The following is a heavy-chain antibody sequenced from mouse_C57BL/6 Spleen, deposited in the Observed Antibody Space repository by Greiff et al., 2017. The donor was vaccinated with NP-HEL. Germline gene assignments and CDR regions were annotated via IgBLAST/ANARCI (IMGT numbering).Heavy chain of an antibody. CDR2: IDPENGDT. V-gene: IGHV14-4*01. D-gene: IGHD2-5*01. J-gene: IGHJ2*01. CDR3: TTPIGTTSYYFDY. Sequence: VQLKQSGAELVRPGASVKLSCTASGFNIKDDYMHWVKQRPEQGLEWIGWIDPENGDTEYASKFQGKATITADTSSNTAYLQLSSLTSEDTAVYYYTTPIGTTSYYFDYWGQGTTLTVSS. CDR1: GFNIKDDY.